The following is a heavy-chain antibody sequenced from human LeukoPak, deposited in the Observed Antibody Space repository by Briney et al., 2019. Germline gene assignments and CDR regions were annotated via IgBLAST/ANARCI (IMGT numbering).Heavy chain of an antibody. D-gene: IGHD2-2*01. J-gene: IGHJ4*02. Sequence: SETLSLACTVSGGSISSYYWSWIRQPPGKGLEWIGSIYYSGSTYYNPSLKSRVTISVDTSKNQFSLKLSSVTAADTAVYYCARGEVVPAADSSSLDYWGQGTLVTVSS. CDR3: ARGEVVPAADSSSLDY. CDR1: GGSISSYY. V-gene: IGHV4-59*08. CDR2: IYYSGST.